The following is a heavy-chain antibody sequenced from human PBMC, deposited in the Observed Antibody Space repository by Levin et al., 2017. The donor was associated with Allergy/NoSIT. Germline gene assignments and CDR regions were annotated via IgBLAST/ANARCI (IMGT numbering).Heavy chain of an antibody. D-gene: IGHD2-15*01. CDR2: IYYSGST. V-gene: IGHV4-61*01. CDR1: GGSVSSGSYY. CDR3: ARDRMPYFDY. J-gene: IGHJ4*02. Sequence: SETLSLTCTVSGGSVSSGSYYWSWIRQPPGKGLEWIGYIYYSGSTNYNPSLKSRVTISVDTSKNQFSLKLSSVTAADTAVYYCARDRMPYFDYWGQGTLVTVSS.